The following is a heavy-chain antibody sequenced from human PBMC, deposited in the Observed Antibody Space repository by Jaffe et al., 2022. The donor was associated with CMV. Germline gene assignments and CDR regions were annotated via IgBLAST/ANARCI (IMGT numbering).Heavy chain of an antibody. CDR1: GFTFSGSA. CDR3: TSRGGYYYYGMDV. D-gene: IGHD3-16*01. V-gene: IGHV3-73*02. CDR2: IRSKANSYAT. J-gene: IGHJ6*02. Sequence: EVQLVESGGGLVQPGGSLKLSCAASGFTFSGSAMHWVRQASGKGLEWVGRIRSKANSYATAYAASVKGRFTISRDDSKNTAYLQMNSLKTEDTAVYYCTSRGGYYYYGMDVWGQGTTVTVSS.